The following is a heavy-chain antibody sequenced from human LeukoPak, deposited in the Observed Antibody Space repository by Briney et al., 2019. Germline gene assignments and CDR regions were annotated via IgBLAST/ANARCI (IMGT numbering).Heavy chain of an antibody. CDR3: AKGSWRNDYVWGSYRLDY. J-gene: IGHJ4*02. D-gene: IGHD3-16*02. Sequence: GRSLRLSCAASGFTFGSYGMHWVRQTPGKGLEWVAVISYDGSNKYYADSVKGRFTISRDTSKNTLYLQMNSLRAEDTAVYYCAKGSWRNDYVWGSYRLDYRGQGTLVTVSS. CDR2: ISYDGSNK. V-gene: IGHV3-30*18. CDR1: GFTFGSYG.